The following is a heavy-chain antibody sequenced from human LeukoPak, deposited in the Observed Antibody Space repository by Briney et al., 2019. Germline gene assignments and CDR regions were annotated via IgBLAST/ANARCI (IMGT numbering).Heavy chain of an antibody. CDR3: ARADLRYFDWLSTPGGMDV. Sequence: SETLSLTCTVSGGSISSYYWSWIRQPPGKGLEWIGYIYYSGSTNYNPSLKSRVTISVDTSKNQFSLKLSSVTAADTAVYYCARADLRYFDWLSTPGGMDVWGQGTTVTVSS. CDR1: GGSISSYY. V-gene: IGHV4-59*12. J-gene: IGHJ6*02. D-gene: IGHD3-9*01. CDR2: IYYSGST.